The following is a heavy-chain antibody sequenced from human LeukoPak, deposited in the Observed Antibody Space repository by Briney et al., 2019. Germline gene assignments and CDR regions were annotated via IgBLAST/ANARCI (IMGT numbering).Heavy chain of an antibody. D-gene: IGHD2-21*01. CDR1: GGSISSSSYY. CDR3: ARVPIPLPCHFDP. CDR2: IYYSGST. V-gene: IGHV4-39*07. Sequence: PSETLSLTCTVSGGSISSSSYYWGWIRQPPGKGLEWIGSIYYSGSTYYNPSLKSRVTISVDTSKNQFSLKLSSVTAADTAVYYCARVPIPLPCHFDPWGQGTPVTVSS. J-gene: IGHJ5*01.